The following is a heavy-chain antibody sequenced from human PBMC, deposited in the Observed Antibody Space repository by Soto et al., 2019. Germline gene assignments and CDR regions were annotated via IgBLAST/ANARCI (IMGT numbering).Heavy chain of an antibody. CDR3: ARDSDAEYSSSWAQFDY. Sequence: NPGGSLRLSCAASGFTFSSYSMNWVRQAPGKGLEWVSSISSSSSYIYYADSVKGRFTISRDNAKNSLYLQMNSLRAEDTAVYYCARDSDAEYSSSWAQFDYWGQGTLVTVSS. J-gene: IGHJ4*02. CDR1: GFTFSSYS. CDR2: ISSSSSYI. V-gene: IGHV3-21*01. D-gene: IGHD6-6*01.